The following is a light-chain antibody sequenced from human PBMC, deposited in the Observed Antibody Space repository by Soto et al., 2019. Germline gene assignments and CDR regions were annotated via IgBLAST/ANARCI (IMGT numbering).Light chain of an antibody. CDR1: QSVSSYY. CDR3: QQYGSSPPVT. J-gene: IGKJ4*01. Sequence: EIVLTQSPGTLSLSPGEGATLSCRASQSVSSYYLGWYQQKPGQAPRLLIYGASSRATGIPDRFSGSGSGTDFTHTISRLEPEDFAVYYCQQYGSSPPVTFGGGTKVEIK. V-gene: IGKV3-20*01. CDR2: GAS.